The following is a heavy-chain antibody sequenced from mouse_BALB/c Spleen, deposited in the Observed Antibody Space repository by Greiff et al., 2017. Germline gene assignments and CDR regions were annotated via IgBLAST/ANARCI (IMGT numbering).Heavy chain of an antibody. D-gene: IGHD1-1*01. V-gene: IGHV5-17*02. CDR3: ARSGVYYGSSYPAWFAY. J-gene: IGHJ3*01. CDR1: GFTFSSFG. Sequence: EVKLVESGGGLVQPGGSRKLSCAASGFTFSSFGMHWVRQAPEKGLEWVAYISSGSSTIYYADTVKGRFTISRDNPKNTLFLQMTSLRSEDTAMYYCARSGVYYGSSYPAWFAYWGQGTLVTVSA. CDR2: ISSGSSTI.